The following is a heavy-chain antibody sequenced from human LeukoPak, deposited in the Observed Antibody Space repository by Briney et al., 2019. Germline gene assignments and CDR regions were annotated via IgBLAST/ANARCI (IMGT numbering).Heavy chain of an antibody. J-gene: IGHJ6*02. Sequence: VASVKVSCKASGYTFTSYGISWVRQAPGQGLEWMGWISAYNGNTNYAQKLQGRVTMTTDTSTSTAYMELRSLRSDDTAVYYCARERPPGADSNYYCYGMDVWGQGTTVTVSS. CDR2: ISAYNGNT. CDR1: GYTFTSYG. D-gene: IGHD3-22*01. V-gene: IGHV1-18*01. CDR3: ARERPPGADSNYYCYGMDV.